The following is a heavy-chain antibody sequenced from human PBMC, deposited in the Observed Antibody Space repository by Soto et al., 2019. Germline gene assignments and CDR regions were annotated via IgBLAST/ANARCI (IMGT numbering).Heavy chain of an antibody. Sequence: QVQLVQSGAEVKKPGASVKVSCKASGYTFTSYYMHWVRQAPGQGLEWMGIINPSGGSTSYAQKFQGRVTMPRDTSTSTVCMELSSLRSEDTAVYYCARGLAYCGGDCYTAYYYYGMDVWGQGTTVTVSS. CDR3: ARGLAYCGGDCYTAYYYYGMDV. J-gene: IGHJ6*02. CDR1: GYTFTSYY. CDR2: INPSGGST. D-gene: IGHD2-21*02. V-gene: IGHV1-46*01.